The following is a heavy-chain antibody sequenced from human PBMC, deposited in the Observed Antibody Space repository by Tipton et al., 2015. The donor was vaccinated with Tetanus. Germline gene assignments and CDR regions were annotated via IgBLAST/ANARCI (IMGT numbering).Heavy chain of an antibody. CDR3: ATGVTLDY. CDR1: GFDFSNYK. Sequence: SLRLSCAASGFDFSNYKINWVRQAPGQALEWVASISSRNTYIPYADSVKGRFTISRDNAKSSLYLQMNSLRAEDTAIYYCATGVTLDYWGQGTLVTVSS. V-gene: IGHV3-21*06. CDR2: ISSRNTYI. D-gene: IGHD1-14*01. J-gene: IGHJ4*02.